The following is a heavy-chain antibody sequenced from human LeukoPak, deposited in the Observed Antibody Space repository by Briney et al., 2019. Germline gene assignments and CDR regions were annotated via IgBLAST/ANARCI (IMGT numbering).Heavy chain of an antibody. CDR3: RRDATGAGDY. D-gene: IGHD3-10*01. Sequence: GGSLRLSCSASGFTFSNYAMHWVRQTPGKGLEYVSAITSDGGTTYYADSVKGRFTISRDNSKNTLYHQMSSLRADDTAVYYCRRDATGAGDYWGQGTLVTVSS. CDR1: GFTFSNYA. CDR2: ITSDGGTT. J-gene: IGHJ4*02. V-gene: IGHV3-64D*09.